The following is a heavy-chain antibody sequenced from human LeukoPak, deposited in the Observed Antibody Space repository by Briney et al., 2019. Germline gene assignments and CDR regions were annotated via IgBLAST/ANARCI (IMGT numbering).Heavy chain of an antibody. D-gene: IGHD3-22*01. CDR1: GGTFSSYA. CDR3: ARDLTSYYYDNNGAFDF. V-gene: IGHV1-69*04. Sequence: SVKVSCKASGGTFSSYAINWVRQAPGQGLEWMGRIIPILDTPNYAQKFQGRVTITADKSTNTAYMELSSLRSEDTAVYYCARDLTSYYYDNNGAFDFWGQGTLVTVSS. CDR2: IIPILDTP. J-gene: IGHJ4*02.